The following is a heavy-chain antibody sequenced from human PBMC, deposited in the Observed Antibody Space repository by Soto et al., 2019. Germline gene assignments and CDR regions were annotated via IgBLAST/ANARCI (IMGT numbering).Heavy chain of an antibody. CDR2: ISSSSSTI. D-gene: IGHD6-13*01. CDR1: GFTFSSYS. CDR3: ARDQRIAAAGTFNGYYYGMDV. V-gene: IGHV3-48*02. J-gene: IGHJ6*02. Sequence: GGSLRLSCAASGFTFSSYSMNWVRQAPGKGLEWVSYISSSSSTIYYADSVKGRFTISRDNAKNSLYLQMNSLRDEDTAVYYCARDQRIAAAGTFNGYYYGMDVWGQGTTVTVSS.